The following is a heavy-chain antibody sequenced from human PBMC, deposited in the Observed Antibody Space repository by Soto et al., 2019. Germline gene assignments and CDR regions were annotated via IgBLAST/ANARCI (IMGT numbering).Heavy chain of an antibody. CDR2: ISTYNGDT. D-gene: IGHD2-15*01. CDR3: ARAGAAPYYYYGMDV. CDR1: GYTFSTSG. Sequence: QVQLVQSGAEVRKPGASVKVSCKASGYTFSTSGMSWLRQAPGQGLEWMGWISTYNGDTNDAPKFQDRFTMTSDTSTSTVYMGLRSLRSDDTAVYYCARAGAAPYYYYGMDVWGQGTRVTVSS. V-gene: IGHV1-18*01. J-gene: IGHJ6*02.